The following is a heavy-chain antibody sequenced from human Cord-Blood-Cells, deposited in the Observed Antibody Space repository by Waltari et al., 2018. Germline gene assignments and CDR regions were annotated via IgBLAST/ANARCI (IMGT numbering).Heavy chain of an antibody. J-gene: IGHJ2*01. CDR2: IYYSGST. CDR3: ARYYDYVRGSYRYWYFDL. Sequence: QVQLQESGPGLVKPSAPLSLTCTVPGGPTSSYSWTWIRQPPGEGLGWIGYIYYSGSTNYNPSLKSRVTISVDTSKNQFSLKLSSVTAADTAVYYCARYYDYVRGSYRYWYFDLWGRGTLVTVSS. CDR1: GGPTSSYS. V-gene: IGHV4-59*08. D-gene: IGHD3-16*02.